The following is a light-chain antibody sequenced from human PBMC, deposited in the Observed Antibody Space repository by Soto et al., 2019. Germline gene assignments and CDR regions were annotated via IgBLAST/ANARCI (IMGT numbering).Light chain of an antibody. CDR3: SSYTSSSTRV. J-gene: IGLJ2*01. CDR1: SSDVGGYNY. Sequence: QSALTQPASVSGSPGQSITISCTGNSSDVGGYNYVSWYQQHPGKAPKLMIYEVSNRPSGVSNRFSGSKSGNTASLTISGLQAEDDADYYCSSYTSSSTRVFGGGTKLTVL. CDR2: EVS. V-gene: IGLV2-14*01.